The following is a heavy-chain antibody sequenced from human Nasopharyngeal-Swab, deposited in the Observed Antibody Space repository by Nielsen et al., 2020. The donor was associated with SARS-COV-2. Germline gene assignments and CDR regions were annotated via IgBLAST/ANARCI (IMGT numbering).Heavy chain of an antibody. CDR1: GFTLSNYA. Sequence: GESLKISCAVSGFTLSNYAMGWVRQAPGRGLEGVSYSSHYDGSTYYTDSVKGRFTVSRDNSKNTLFLEMDSLRAEDTAVYYCARGSSVHAFDVWGQGTEVTVSS. V-gene: IGHV3-23*01. J-gene: IGHJ3*01. CDR3: ARGSSVHAFDV. CDR2: SSHYDGST. D-gene: IGHD3-10*01.